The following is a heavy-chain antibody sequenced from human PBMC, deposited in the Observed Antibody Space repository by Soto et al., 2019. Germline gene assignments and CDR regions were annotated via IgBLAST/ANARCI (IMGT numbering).Heavy chain of an antibody. CDR2: IYWDADE. V-gene: IGHV2-5*02. CDR1: GFSLSTSGVG. Sequence: QITLKESGPTLVKPTQTLTLTCTFSGFSLSTSGVGVGWIRQPPGKALEWHALIYWDADERYSPSLKSRLTITKDTSKNQVVLTMTNMDPVDTATYYCARGTGGGNSCYFDYWGQGTLVTVSS. CDR3: ARGTGGGNSCYFDY. D-gene: IGHD2-21*02. J-gene: IGHJ4*02.